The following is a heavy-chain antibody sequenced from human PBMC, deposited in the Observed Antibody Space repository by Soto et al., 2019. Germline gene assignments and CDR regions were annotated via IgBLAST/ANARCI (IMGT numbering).Heavy chain of an antibody. CDR1: GGSISSYY. CDR2: IYYSGST. D-gene: IGHD2-21*01. CDR3: ARDRDSNNWFDP. J-gene: IGHJ5*02. V-gene: IGHV4-59*01. Sequence: PSETLSVTCTVSGGSISSYYWSWIRQPPGKGLEWIGYIYYSGSTNYNPSLKSRVTISVDTSKNQFSLKLSSVTAADTAVYYCARDRDSNNWFDPWGQGTLVTVSS.